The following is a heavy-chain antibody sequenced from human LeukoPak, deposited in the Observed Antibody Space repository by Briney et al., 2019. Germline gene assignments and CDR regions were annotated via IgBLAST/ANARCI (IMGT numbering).Heavy chain of an antibody. Sequence: GGSLGLSCAASGFTFSSYAMHWVRQAPGKGLEWVAVISYDGSNKYYADSVKGRFTISRDNSKNTLYLQMNSLRAEDTAVYYCARAVAPYDILTYFDYWGQGTLVTVSS. J-gene: IGHJ4*02. V-gene: IGHV3-30*04. CDR1: GFTFSSYA. CDR2: ISYDGSNK. D-gene: IGHD3-9*01. CDR3: ARAVAPYDILTYFDY.